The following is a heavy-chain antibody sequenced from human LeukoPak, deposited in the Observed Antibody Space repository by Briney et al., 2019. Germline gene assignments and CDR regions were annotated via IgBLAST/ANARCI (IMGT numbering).Heavy chain of an antibody. J-gene: IGHJ4*02. V-gene: IGHV3-64*01. CDR1: GFTFSSYA. D-gene: IGHD2-2*01. Sequence: GGSLRLSCAASGFTFSSYAMHWVRQAPGKGLEYVSAISSNGGSTYYANSVKGRFTISRDNSKNTLYLQMGSLRAEDMAVYYCARGGYAMLEGLFDYWGQGTLVTVSS. CDR3: ARGGYAMLEGLFDY. CDR2: ISSNGGST.